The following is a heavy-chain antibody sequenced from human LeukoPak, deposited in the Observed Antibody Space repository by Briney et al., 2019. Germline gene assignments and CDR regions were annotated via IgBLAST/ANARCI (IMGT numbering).Heavy chain of an antibody. J-gene: IGHJ4*02. V-gene: IGHV3-23*01. D-gene: IGHD3-22*01. CDR3: AKDLYYYDFDY. CDR1: GFTFSSYA. CDR2: ISGSGGST. Sequence: GGSLRLSCAASGFTFSSYAMSWVRQAPGKGLEWVSAISGSGGSTYYADSVKGRLTISRDNSKNTLYLQMNSLRAEDTAVYYFAKDLYYYDFDYWGQGTLVTVSS.